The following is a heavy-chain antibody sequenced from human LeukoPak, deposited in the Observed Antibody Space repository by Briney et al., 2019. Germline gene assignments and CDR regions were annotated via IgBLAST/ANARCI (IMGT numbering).Heavy chain of an antibody. V-gene: IGHV3-7*01. D-gene: IGHD6-13*01. CDR1: GFTFSSYW. CDR3: ARDKGYSSSWSYYYYYGMDV. J-gene: IGHJ6*02. Sequence: GGSLRLSCAASGFTFSSYWMSWVRQAPGKGLEWVANMKQDGSEKYYVDSVKGRFTISRDNAKNSLYLQMNSLRAEDTAVYYCARDKGYSSSWSYYYYYGMDVWGQGTTVTVSS. CDR2: MKQDGSEK.